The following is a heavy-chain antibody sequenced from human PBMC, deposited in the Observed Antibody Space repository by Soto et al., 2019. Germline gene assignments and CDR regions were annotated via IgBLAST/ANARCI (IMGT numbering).Heavy chain of an antibody. Sequence: EVQLLESGGGLVQPGGSLRISCAASGFTFNNYAMTWVRQAPGKGLEWVSATSGGGDTTSYADSVKGRFTVFRDGSKNTLYLQMSSLRAEDTALYYCAKGRGGSGSLTPRVDFWGQGTLVTVSS. D-gene: IGHD3-10*01. V-gene: IGHV3-23*01. CDR3: AKGRGGSGSLTPRVDF. CDR2: TSGGGDTT. J-gene: IGHJ4*02. CDR1: GFTFNNYA.